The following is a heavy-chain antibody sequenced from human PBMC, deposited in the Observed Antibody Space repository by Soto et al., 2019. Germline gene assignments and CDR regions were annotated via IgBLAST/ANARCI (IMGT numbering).Heavy chain of an antibody. J-gene: IGHJ5*02. Sequence: QVQLQESGPGLVKPSQTLSLTCTVSGGSISSGGYYWSWIRQHPGKGLEWIGYIYYSGSTYYNPSLRSRVTISVDTSKNQFSLKLSSVTAADTAVYYCARATRGWSWGWFDPWGQGTLVTVSS. CDR3: ARATRGWSWGWFDP. CDR2: IYYSGST. D-gene: IGHD3-10*01. V-gene: IGHV4-31*03. CDR1: GGSISSGGYY.